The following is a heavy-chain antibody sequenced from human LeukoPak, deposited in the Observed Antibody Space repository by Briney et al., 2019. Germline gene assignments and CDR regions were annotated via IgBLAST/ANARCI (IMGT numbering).Heavy chain of an antibody. CDR1: GFTFSSSA. Sequence: GGSLRLSCAASGFTFSSSAMSWVRQVPGKGLEWVSGISASGGSTYYADSVKGRFTISRDNSKNTLYLQMNSLRAEDTAVYYCAKSGGPYYYDSSGYSPLDYWGQGTLVTVSS. CDR2: ISASGGST. D-gene: IGHD3-22*01. J-gene: IGHJ4*02. V-gene: IGHV3-23*01. CDR3: AKSGGPYYYDSSGYSPLDY.